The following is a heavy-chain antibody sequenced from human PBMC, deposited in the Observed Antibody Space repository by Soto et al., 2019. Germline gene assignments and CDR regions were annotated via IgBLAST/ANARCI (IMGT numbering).Heavy chain of an antibody. V-gene: IGHV3-23*01. CDR1: GFTFSSYA. Sequence: EVQLLESGGGLVQPGGSLRLSCAASGFTFSSYAMTWVRQAPGKGLEWVSIISGSGGTTYYADSVEGRFTISRDNSKNTLXXQMNSLRADDTAVYYCAKEDNYYDSSGYYLEYFHHWGQGTLVTVSS. D-gene: IGHD3-22*01. CDR2: ISGSGGTT. CDR3: AKEDNYYDSSGYYLEYFHH. J-gene: IGHJ1*01.